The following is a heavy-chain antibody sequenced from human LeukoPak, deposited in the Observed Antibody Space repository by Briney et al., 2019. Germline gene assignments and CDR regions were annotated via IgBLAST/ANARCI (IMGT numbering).Heavy chain of an antibody. Sequence: SETLSLTCTVSGGSISSYYWSWIRQPPGKGLEWIGYIYYSGSTNYNPSLKSRVTISVDTSKNQFSLKLSSVTAADTAVYYCARDLGFWSGPDYWGQGTLVTVSS. D-gene: IGHD3-3*01. V-gene: IGHV4-59*12. CDR1: GGSISSYY. CDR2: IYYSGST. J-gene: IGHJ4*02. CDR3: ARDLGFWSGPDY.